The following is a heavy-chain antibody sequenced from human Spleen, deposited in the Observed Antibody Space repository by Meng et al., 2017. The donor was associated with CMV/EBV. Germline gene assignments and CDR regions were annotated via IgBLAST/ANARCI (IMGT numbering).Heavy chain of an antibody. CDR3: ARHRGGHLVAFDY. J-gene: IGHJ4*02. D-gene: IGHD6-6*01. CDR1: GGSFNDYY. Sequence: SQTLSLTCAVYGGSFNDYYWSWIRQPPGKGLEWIGEINHSGSTNYNPSLKSRVTISADTSKNQFSLRLTSVTAADTAVYFCARHRGGHLVAFDYWGQGALVTVSS. CDR2: INHSGST. V-gene: IGHV4-34*01.